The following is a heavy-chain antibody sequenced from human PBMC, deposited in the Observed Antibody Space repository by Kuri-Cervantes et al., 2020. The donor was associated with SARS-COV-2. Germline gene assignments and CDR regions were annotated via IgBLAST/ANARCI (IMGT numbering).Heavy chain of an antibody. D-gene: IGHD3-3*01. CDR1: GFTFSSYS. Sequence: GESLKISCAASGFTFSSYSMNWVRQAPGKGPEWVSSISSSSSYIYYADSVKGRFTISRDNAKNSLYLQMNSLRAEDTAVYYCARDGPRAYYDFWSGYSEHLNWFDPWGQGTLVIVSS. CDR3: ARDGPRAYYDFWSGYSEHLNWFDP. V-gene: IGHV3-21*01. J-gene: IGHJ5*02. CDR2: ISSSSSYI.